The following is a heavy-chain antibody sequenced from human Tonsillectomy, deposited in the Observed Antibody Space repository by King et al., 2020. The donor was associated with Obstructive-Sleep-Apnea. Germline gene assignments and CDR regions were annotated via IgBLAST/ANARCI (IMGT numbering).Heavy chain of an antibody. J-gene: IGHJ4*02. CDR1: GYSISSGHY. D-gene: IGHD1-7*01. CDR2: IYHSGST. Sequence: QLQESGPGLVKPSETLSLTCTVSGYSISSGHYWGWVRQPPGKGLEWIGTIYHSGSTYYNPSLKSRVTISVDTSKNKFSLKLSSVTAADTAVFHCARGRAQTGTAGHFFDHWGQGTLVTVSS. V-gene: IGHV4-38-2*02. CDR3: ARGRAQTGTAGHFFDH.